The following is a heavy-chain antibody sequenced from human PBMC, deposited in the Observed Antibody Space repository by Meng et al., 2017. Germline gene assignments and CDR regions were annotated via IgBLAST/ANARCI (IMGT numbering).Heavy chain of an antibody. Sequence: QMGNAGRGVTKPGCSVKVSCKASGGTFSSYAISWVRQAPGQGLEWMGGIIPIFGTANYAQKFQGRVTITADKSTSTAYMELSSLRSEDTAVYYCARGVGYGGNSLYFDYWGQGTLVTVSS. V-gene: IGHV1-69*06. D-gene: IGHD4-23*01. CDR2: IIPIFGTA. J-gene: IGHJ4*02. CDR3: ARGVGYGGNSLYFDY. CDR1: GGTFSSYA.